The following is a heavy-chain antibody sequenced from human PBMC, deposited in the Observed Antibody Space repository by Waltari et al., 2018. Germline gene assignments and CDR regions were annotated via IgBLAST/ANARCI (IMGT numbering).Heavy chain of an antibody. D-gene: IGHD6-25*01. Sequence: QVQLVQSGAEVKKPGASVKVSCKASGYTFTGSYMHWVRQAPGQGLEWMGRINPNSGGTNYAQKFQGRVTMTRDTSISTAYMELSRLRSDDTAVYYCARAYSIGGYYYYYMDVWGKGTTVTVSS. J-gene: IGHJ6*03. CDR3: ARAYSIGGYYYYYMDV. CDR2: INPNSGGT. CDR1: GYTFTGSY. V-gene: IGHV1-2*06.